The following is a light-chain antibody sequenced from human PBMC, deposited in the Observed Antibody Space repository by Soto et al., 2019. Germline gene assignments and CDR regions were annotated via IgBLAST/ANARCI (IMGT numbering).Light chain of an antibody. CDR3: QQLNGYFFT. J-gene: IGKJ4*01. CDR1: QGISSN. CDR2: AAS. V-gene: IGKV1-9*01. Sequence: IQLTQSPSSLSASVGDRVTITCRASQGISSNLAWYRQKPGKAPNLLIYAASTLQSGVPSRFSGSGSGTDFTLTISSLQPEDFATYFCQQLNGYFFTFGGGTKVEIK.